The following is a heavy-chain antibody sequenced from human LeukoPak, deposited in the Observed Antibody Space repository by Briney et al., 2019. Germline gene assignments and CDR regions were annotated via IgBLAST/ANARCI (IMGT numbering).Heavy chain of an antibody. CDR2: IYYSGST. D-gene: IGHD1-14*01. V-gene: IGHV4-39*07. J-gene: IGHJ6*03. CDR1: GGSISSSSYY. Sequence: SETLSLTCTVSGGSISSSSYYWGWIRQPPGKGLEWIGSIYYSGSTYYNPSLKSRVTISVDTSKNQFSLKLSSVTAADTAVYYCARASEDYYYYYMDVWGKGTTVTISS. CDR3: ARASEDYYYYYMDV.